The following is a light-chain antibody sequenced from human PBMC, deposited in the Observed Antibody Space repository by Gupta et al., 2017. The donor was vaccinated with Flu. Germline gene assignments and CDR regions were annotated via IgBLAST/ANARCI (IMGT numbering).Light chain of an antibody. CDR1: QGVSSY. J-gene: IGKJ5*01. V-gene: IGKV1-12*01. CDR2: TTS. Sequence: ITCRASQGVSSYLAWYQQKPGEAPNLLIYTTSTLQTGVPSRFSGSGSGTYFTLTISSLQPEDSAIHYCQQANSFPITFGQGTRLEIK. CDR3: QQANSFPIT.